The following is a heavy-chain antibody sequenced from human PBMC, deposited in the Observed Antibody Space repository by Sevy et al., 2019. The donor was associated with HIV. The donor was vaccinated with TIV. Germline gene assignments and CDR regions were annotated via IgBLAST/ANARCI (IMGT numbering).Heavy chain of an antibody. Sequence: GGSLRLSYAASGFTFSNHAMHWVRQAPGKGLEWVAFIRYDGSNEYYADSVKGRFTISRDNSKNTLYLQMNSLRPEDTAVYYCAKDRKVLLVVYAIPFDVFDIWGQGTMVTVSS. CDR1: GFTFSNHA. V-gene: IGHV3-30*02. CDR3: AKDRKVLLVVYAIPFDVFDI. J-gene: IGHJ3*02. D-gene: IGHD2-8*02. CDR2: IRYDGSNE.